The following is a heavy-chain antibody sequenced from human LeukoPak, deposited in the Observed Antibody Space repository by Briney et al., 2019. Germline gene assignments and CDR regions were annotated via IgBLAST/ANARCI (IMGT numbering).Heavy chain of an antibody. CDR2: IYYSGST. J-gene: IGHJ3*02. V-gene: IGHV4-59*01. D-gene: IGHD3-22*01. CDR1: GGSISSYY. Sequence: SETLSLTCTVSGGSISSYYWSRIRPPPGKGLEWFGYIYYSGSTNYNPSLKSRVTISVDTSKNQFSLKLSSVTAADTAVYYCARTGVEDSSGYYHDAFDIWGQGTMVTVSS. CDR3: ARTGVEDSSGYYHDAFDI.